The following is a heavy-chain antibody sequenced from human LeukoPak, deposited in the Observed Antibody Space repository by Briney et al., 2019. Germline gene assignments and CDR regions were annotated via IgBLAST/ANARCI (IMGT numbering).Heavy chain of an antibody. CDR1: VGSISSYY. V-gene: IGHV4-59*01. D-gene: IGHD3-22*01. CDR3: ARYKYYDSSGYDY. CDR2: IYYSGST. Sequence: SETLSLTCAVSVGSISSYYWSWIRQPPGKGLEWIGYIYYSGSTNYNPSLKSRVTISVDTSKNQFSLKLSSVTAADTAVYYCARYKYYDSSGYDYWGQGTLVTVSS. J-gene: IGHJ4*02.